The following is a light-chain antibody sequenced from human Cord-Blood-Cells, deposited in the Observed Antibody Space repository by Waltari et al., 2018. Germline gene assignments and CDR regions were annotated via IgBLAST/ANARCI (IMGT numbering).Light chain of an antibody. J-gene: IGLJ1*01. CDR1: SSDVGGFNY. CDR2: AVR. CDR3: SSYTSSSTLV. Sequence: QSALTQPASVSGSPGQAITISCTGTSSDVGGFNYVSWYQQHPGKAPKLMCYAVRNRHSGVSNRFSGARSGNTASPTIYGLQAEDEADYYRSSYTSSSTLVYETGTKVTVL. V-gene: IGLV2-14*03.